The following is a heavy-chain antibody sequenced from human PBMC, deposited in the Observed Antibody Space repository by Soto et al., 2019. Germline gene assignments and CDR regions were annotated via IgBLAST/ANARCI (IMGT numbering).Heavy chain of an antibody. CDR3: ARTNLQNWNGHNWFAP. D-gene: IGHD1-1*01. Sequence: QVQLVQSGAEVKKPGASVKVSCKASGYTFTSYGISWVRQAPGQGLEWMGWISAYNGNTNYAQKLQGRVTMTTDTSTSTAYMELKSLRSDDTAVYYCARTNLQNWNGHNWFAPWGQGTLVTVSS. J-gene: IGHJ5*02. CDR2: ISAYNGNT. V-gene: IGHV1-18*01. CDR1: GYTFTSYG.